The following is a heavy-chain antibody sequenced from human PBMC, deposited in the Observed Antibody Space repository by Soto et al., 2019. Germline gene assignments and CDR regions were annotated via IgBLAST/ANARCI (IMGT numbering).Heavy chain of an antibody. D-gene: IGHD3-22*01. J-gene: IGHJ4*02. CDR3: ARGERYYYDSSGYFGFDY. CDR2: INAGNGHT. Sequence: GASVKVSCKASGYTFTSYDIHWVRQAPGQRLEWMGWINAGNGHTKYSQKFQARVTITRDASASTAYMELSSLRSEDTAVYYCARGERYYYDSSGYFGFDYWGQGTLVTVSS. CDR1: GYTFTSYD. V-gene: IGHV1-3*01.